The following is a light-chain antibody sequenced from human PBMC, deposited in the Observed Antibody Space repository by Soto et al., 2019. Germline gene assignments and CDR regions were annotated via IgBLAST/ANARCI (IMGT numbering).Light chain of an antibody. J-gene: IGLJ1*01. Sequence: QSALTQPASVSGSPGQSITISCTGTSSDVGGYNFVAWYQQHPGKAPKIMIYDVTNRPSGVSNRFSGSKSGNTASLTISGLQAEDEADYYCSSYTSCSTLVFGTGTKLTVL. V-gene: IGLV2-14*01. CDR1: SSDVGGYNF. CDR3: SSYTSCSTLV. CDR2: DVT.